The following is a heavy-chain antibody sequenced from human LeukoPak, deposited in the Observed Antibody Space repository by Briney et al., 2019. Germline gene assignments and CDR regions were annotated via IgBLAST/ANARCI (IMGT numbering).Heavy chain of an antibody. J-gene: IGHJ4*02. D-gene: IGHD2-2*01. Sequence: PGGSLRLSCAAAGFTISSYAMSWFRQPPGKRLEWVAGIRGSGGSTDYADSVKGRFTISRDNSKNTMYLQMNSLRVEDTAVYYCAKDPGYQVVYCFDHWGQGTLVTVSS. CDR3: AKDPGYQVVYCFDH. CDR2: IRGSGGST. V-gene: IGHV3-23*01. CDR1: GFTISSYA.